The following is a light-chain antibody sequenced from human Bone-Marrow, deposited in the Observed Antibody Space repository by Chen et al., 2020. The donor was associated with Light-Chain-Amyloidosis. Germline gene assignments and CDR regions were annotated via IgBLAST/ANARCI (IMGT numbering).Light chain of an antibody. V-gene: IGLV3-25*03. Sequence: SYELTQPPSVSVSPGQTARITCSGDDLPTKYAYWYQQKPGQAPVLVIHREPARPSGLSERFPGTSSEATAKLNISGVQAEDEADYHCQSADSSGTYEVVFGGGTKLTVL. CDR3: QSADSSGTYEVV. J-gene: IGLJ2*01. CDR1: DLPTKY. CDR2: REP.